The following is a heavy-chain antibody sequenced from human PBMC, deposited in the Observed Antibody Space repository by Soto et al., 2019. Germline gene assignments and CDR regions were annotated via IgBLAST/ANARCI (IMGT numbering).Heavy chain of an antibody. V-gene: IGHV3-30*18. CDR3: AKDSLWFGESDHYYFDY. Sequence: XXSLRLSFAASGFTFSSYGMHWVRQAPGKGLEWVAVISYDGSNKYYADSVKGRFTISRDNSKNTLYLQMNSLRAEETAVYYCAKDSLWFGESDHYYFDYWGQGTLVTVSS. D-gene: IGHD3-10*01. CDR1: GFTFSSYG. J-gene: IGHJ4*02. CDR2: ISYDGSNK.